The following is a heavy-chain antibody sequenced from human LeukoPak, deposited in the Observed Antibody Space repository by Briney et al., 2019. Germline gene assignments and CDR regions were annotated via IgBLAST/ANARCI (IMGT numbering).Heavy chain of an antibody. D-gene: IGHD3-10*01. V-gene: IGHV3-30*18. J-gene: IGHJ4*02. CDR1: GFTFSTYG. Sequence: QPGRSLRLSCAASGFTFSTYGMHWVRQAPGEGLECVAVISYDGSYQYYADSVKGRFTISRDNSKNTLFLQMNSLRVEDTAVYYCAKDLPTYGSGGPSVDNWGQGTLVTVSS. CDR3: AKDLPTYGSGGPSVDN. CDR2: ISYDGSYQ.